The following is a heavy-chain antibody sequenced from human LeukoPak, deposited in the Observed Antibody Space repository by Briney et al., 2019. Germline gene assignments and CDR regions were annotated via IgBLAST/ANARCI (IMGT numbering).Heavy chain of an antibody. Sequence: SETLSLTCTVSGYSISSGYYWGWIRQPPGKGLEWIGYIYYSGSTNYNPSLKSRVTISVDTSKNQFSLKLSSVTAADTAVYYCARQRSGGNWFDPWGQGTLVTVSS. J-gene: IGHJ5*02. V-gene: IGHV4-38-2*02. CDR1: GYSISSGYY. CDR2: IYYSGST. CDR3: ARQRSGGNWFDP. D-gene: IGHD2-15*01.